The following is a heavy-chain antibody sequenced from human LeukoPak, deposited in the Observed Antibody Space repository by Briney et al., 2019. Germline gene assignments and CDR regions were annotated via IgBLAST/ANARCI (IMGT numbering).Heavy chain of an antibody. J-gene: IGHJ4*02. V-gene: IGHV3-23*01. D-gene: IGHD2-21*01. CDR1: GFTFSSYA. CDR3: ASHKLPAAHFDY. CDR2: ISGSGGST. Sequence: PGGSLRLSCAASGFTFSSYAMSWVRQAPGKGLEWVSAISGSGGSTYYADSVKGRFTISRDNSKNALYLQMNSLRAEDTAVYYCASHKLPAAHFDYWGQGTLVTVSS.